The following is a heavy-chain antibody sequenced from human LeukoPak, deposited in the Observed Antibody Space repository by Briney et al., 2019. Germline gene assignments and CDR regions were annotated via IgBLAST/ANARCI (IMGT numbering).Heavy chain of an antibody. D-gene: IGHD2-2*01. Sequence: GGSLRLSCAASGFTFSSYAMHWVRQAPGKGLEWVAVISYDGSNKYYADSVKGRFTISRDNSKNTLYLQMNSLRAGDTAVYYCARGTCSSTSCYADYWGQGTLVTVSS. CDR3: ARGTCSSTSCYADY. CDR1: GFTFSSYA. CDR2: ISYDGSNK. J-gene: IGHJ4*02. V-gene: IGHV3-30-3*01.